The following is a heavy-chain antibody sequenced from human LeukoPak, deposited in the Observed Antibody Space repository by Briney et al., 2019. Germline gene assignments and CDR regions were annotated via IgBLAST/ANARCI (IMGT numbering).Heavy chain of an antibody. Sequence: GRSLRLSCAAAGFTFNDYAMHWVRQAPGKRLEWVSGFSGDCGSIDYADSVKGRFTISRDNAKNSLYLQMNSLRAEDTALYYCAKDGAKYYDFWSGYYPYYYYYGMDVWGQGTTVTVCS. CDR2: FSGDCGSI. V-gene: IGHV3-9*01. CDR1: GFTFNDYA. J-gene: IGHJ6*02. CDR3: AKDGAKYYDFWSGYYPYYYYYGMDV. D-gene: IGHD3-3*01.